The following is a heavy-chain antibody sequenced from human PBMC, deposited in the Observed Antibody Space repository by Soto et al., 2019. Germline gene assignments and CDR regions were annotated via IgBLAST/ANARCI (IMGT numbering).Heavy chain of an antibody. CDR1: GFTVSTTY. Sequence: EVRLVESGGGLVQPGGSLRLSCAASGFTVSTTYMHWVRQAPGKGLEWVSLIYSGGSTNYADSVKGRFSISRDTSKNTLQLQMNSLRAEDRAVYYCARDIGLVGTFDYWGQGALVTVSS. CDR3: ARDIGLVGTFDY. J-gene: IGHJ4*02. CDR2: IYSGGST. V-gene: IGHV3-66*01. D-gene: IGHD2-21*01.